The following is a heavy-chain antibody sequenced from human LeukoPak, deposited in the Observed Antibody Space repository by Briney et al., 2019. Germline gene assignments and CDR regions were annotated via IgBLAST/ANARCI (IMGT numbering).Heavy chain of an antibody. CDR2: INIGGTNT. CDR3: ATDGAGFDT. CDR1: GFTFNDYY. J-gene: IGHJ5*02. V-gene: IGHV3-11*01. Sequence: GGSLRLSCAASGFTFNDYYRSWIGQAPGKGLEWLSYINIGGTNTHYADSVKGRFTISRDNAKKSLYLEMNNLRAEDTAVYYCATDGAGFDTWGQGVLVTVSS.